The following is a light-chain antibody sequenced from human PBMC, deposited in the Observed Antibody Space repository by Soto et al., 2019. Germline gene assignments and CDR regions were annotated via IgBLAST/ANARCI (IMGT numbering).Light chain of an antibody. CDR1: NSDVGGYDF. CDR3: SSHTSTSPLEVI. V-gene: IGLV2-14*01. CDR2: EVT. Sequence: QSVLTQPACVSGSPGQSVTISCTGSNSDVGGYDFVSWYQHHPGKAPKLILYEVTNRPSGVSNRCSGSKSCNTASLTISGLQAEDDADYYCSSHTSTSPLEVIFGGGTKVTVL. J-gene: IGLJ2*01.